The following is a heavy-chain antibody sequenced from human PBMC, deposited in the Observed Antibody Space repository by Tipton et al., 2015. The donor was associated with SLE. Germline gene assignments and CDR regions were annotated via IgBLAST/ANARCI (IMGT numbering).Heavy chain of an antibody. V-gene: IGHV4-61*02. CDR2: IYTSGST. CDR3: ARDRRGWYFDL. D-gene: IGHD3-10*01. J-gene: IGHJ2*01. Sequence: TLSLTCTVSGGSFSSGSYYWSWIRQPAGKGLEWIGRIYTSGSTNYNPSLKSRVTISVDTSKNPFSLKLSSVTAADTAVYYCARDRRGWYFDLWGRGTLVTVSS. CDR1: GGSFSSGSYY.